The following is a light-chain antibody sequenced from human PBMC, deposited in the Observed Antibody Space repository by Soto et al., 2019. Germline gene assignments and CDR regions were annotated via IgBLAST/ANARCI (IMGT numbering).Light chain of an antibody. CDR3: MQALQSPLT. V-gene: IGKV2-28*01. J-gene: IGKJ4*01. Sequence: DIVMTQSPLSLPVTPGEPASISCRSSQSLLHSNGYNYLDWYLQKPGQSPQLLIYLGSNRASGVPDRFSGSGSGTDVTLKISRVEDGDVGVYYCMQALQSPLTFGGGTKVEIK. CDR2: LGS. CDR1: QSLLHSNGYNY.